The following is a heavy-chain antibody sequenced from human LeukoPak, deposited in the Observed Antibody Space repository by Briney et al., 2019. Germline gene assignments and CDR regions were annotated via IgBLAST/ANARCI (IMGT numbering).Heavy chain of an antibody. CDR3: ARGVLSVSSGYCYYMDV. D-gene: IGHD3-22*01. CDR2: IYYSGST. Sequence: PSETLSLTCTVSGGSISSSSYYWGWIRQPPGKGLEWIGSIYYSGSTYYNPSLKSRVTMSVDTSKNQFSLKLRSVTAADTAVYYCARGVLSVSSGYCYYMDVWGKGTTVTVSS. J-gene: IGHJ6*03. CDR1: GGSISSSSYY. V-gene: IGHV4-39*07.